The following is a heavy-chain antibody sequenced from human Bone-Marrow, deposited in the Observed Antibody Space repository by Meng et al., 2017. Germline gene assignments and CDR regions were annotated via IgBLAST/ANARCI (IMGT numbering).Heavy chain of an antibody. CDR1: GDSITSGGYY. J-gene: IGHJ5*02. V-gene: IGHV4-31*03. CDR3: ARVALAVAGIGS. D-gene: IGHD6-19*01. CDR2: IHGGGST. Sequence: SETLSLTCTVSGDSITSGGYYWSWIRQHPVKGLEWIGYIHGGGSTYDNPSLRSRITISVDPSKNQFSLRLGSVTAADTAVYYCARVALAVAGIGSWGQGTLVTVSS.